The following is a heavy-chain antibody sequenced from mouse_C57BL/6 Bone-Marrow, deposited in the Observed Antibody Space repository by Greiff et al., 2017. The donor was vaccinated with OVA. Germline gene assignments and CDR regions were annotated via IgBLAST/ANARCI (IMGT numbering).Heavy chain of an antibody. Sequence: EVKLVESGGGLVKPGGSLKLSCAASGFTFSSYAMSWVRQTPEKRLEWVATISDGGSYTYYPDNVKGRFTISRDNDKNNLYLQMSHLKSEDTAMYYCARVTTAMDYWGQGTSVTVSS. D-gene: IGHD1-1*01. CDR2: ISDGGSYT. CDR1: GFTFSSYA. J-gene: IGHJ4*01. V-gene: IGHV5-4*03. CDR3: ARVTTAMDY.